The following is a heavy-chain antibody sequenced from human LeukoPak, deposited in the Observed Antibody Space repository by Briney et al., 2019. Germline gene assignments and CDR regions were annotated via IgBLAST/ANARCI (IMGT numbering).Heavy chain of an antibody. V-gene: IGHV4-31*03. J-gene: IGHJ6*02. Sequence: PSETLSLTCPVSGGSISSGVYYWSWIRQHPGKGLEWIGYIYYSGSTYYNPSLKSRVTISVDTSKNQFSLKLSSVTAADTAVYYCARHGPLYEYFYYNMDVWGQGTTVTVSS. CDR2: IYYSGST. CDR1: GGSISSGVYY. CDR3: ARHGPLYEYFYYNMDV. D-gene: IGHD5/OR15-5a*01.